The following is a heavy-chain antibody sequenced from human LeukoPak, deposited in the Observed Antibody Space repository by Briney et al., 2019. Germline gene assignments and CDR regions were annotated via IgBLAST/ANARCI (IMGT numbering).Heavy chain of an antibody. Sequence: GASVKVSCKASGYTFTSYAMHWVRQAPGQRLEWMGWINAGNGNTKYSRKFQGRVTITRDTSASTAYMELSSLRSEDTAVYYCASPQSSGYELGYWGQGTLVTVSS. CDR3: ASPQSSGYELGY. CDR2: INAGNGNT. J-gene: IGHJ4*02. CDR1: GYTFTSYA. D-gene: IGHD3-22*01. V-gene: IGHV1-3*01.